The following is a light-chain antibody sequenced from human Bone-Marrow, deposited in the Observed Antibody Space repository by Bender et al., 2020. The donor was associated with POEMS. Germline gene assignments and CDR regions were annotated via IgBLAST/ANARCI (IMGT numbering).Light chain of an antibody. J-gene: IGLJ1*01. V-gene: IGLV2-14*02. CDR2: ETS. CDR3: SSYAGSNKGV. CDR1: SSDIGSYKF. Sequence: QSALTQPASVSGSPGQSITISCTGSSSDIGSYKFVSWYQQHPGNAPKLMIYETSKRPSGISYRFSGSKSDNTASLTVSGLQAEDEADYYCSSYAGSNKGVFGTGTKVTVL.